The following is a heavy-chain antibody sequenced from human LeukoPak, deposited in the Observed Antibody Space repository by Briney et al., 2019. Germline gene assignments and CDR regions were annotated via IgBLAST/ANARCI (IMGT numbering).Heavy chain of an antibody. CDR2: ISSSSSYI. J-gene: IGHJ6*03. V-gene: IGHV3-21*01. D-gene: IGHD1-1*01. CDR3: AKEYGYDYNYFYSMDV. Sequence: GGPLRLSCAASGFTFSSYSMNWVRQAPGKGLEGVSSISSSSSYIYYADSVKGRFTISRDNAKKSLYMQMNSLRAEDTAVYFCAKEYGYDYNYFYSMDVWGKGTTVTVSS. CDR1: GFTFSSYS.